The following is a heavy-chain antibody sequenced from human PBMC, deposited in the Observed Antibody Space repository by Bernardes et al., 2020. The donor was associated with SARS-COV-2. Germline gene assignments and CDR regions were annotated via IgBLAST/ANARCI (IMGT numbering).Heavy chain of an antibody. J-gene: IGHJ4*02. CDR3: AKNLLGGFDS. Sequence: GGSLRLSCVASGFTFRDYAVSWVRQAPGKGLEWVSTVSAGGDLKYYGDPVKGRFTISRDSSKNTLHLQMNSLRADDTAVYYCAKNLLGGFDSWGQGTLVTVSS. CDR2: VSAGGDLK. CDR1: GFTFRDYA. D-gene: IGHD3-16*01. V-gene: IGHV3-23*01.